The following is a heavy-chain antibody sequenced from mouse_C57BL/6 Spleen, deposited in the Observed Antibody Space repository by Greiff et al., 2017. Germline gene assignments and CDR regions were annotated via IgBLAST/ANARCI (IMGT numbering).Heavy chain of an antibody. CDR3: AKCGYDEYAMDY. CDR2: INPNYGTT. CDR1: GYSFTDSN. D-gene: IGHD2-2*01. J-gene: IGHJ4*01. V-gene: IGHV1-39*01. Sequence: VQLQQSGPELVKPGASVKISCKASGYSFTDSNMNWVKQSNGKSLEWIGVINPNYGTTSYNQKFKGKATLTVDQSSSTAYMQLNSLTSEESSVYYCAKCGYDEYAMDYWGQGTSVTVSS.